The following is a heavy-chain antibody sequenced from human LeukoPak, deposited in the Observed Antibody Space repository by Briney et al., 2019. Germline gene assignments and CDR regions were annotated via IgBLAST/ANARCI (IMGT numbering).Heavy chain of an antibody. CDR3: AKKLQYYDFWSGYWEVSNFDY. D-gene: IGHD3-3*01. CDR2: IRYDGSNK. Sequence: PGRSLRLSCAASGFTFSSYGMHWVRQAPGKGLEWVAFIRYDGSNKYYADSVKGRFTISRDNSKNTLYLQMNSLRAEDTAVYYCAKKLQYYDFWSGYWEVSNFDYWGQGTLVTVSS. J-gene: IGHJ4*02. CDR1: GFTFSSYG. V-gene: IGHV3-30*02.